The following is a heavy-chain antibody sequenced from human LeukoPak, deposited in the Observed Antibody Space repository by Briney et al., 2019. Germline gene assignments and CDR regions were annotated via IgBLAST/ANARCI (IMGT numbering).Heavy chain of an antibody. D-gene: IGHD5-12*01. CDR2: IYYSGST. J-gene: IGHJ4*02. Sequence: SETLSLTCTVSGGSISSTSYYWGWTRQPPGKGLEWIGNIYYSGSTYYNPSLKSRLTISVDTSKNHFSLKLNSVTAADTAVYYCARLTRVGVVATAPSFFDYWGQGTPVTVSS. CDR1: GGSISSTSYY. V-gene: IGHV4-39*02. CDR3: ARLTRVGVVATAPSFFDY.